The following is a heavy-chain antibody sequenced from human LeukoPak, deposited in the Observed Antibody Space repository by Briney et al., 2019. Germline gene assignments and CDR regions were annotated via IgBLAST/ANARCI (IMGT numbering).Heavy chain of an antibody. CDR1: GFTFSTYS. Sequence: PGGSLRLSCAASGFTFSTYSMNWVRQAPGKGLEWVSSISSSSTYIYYADSVKGRFTISRDNAKNSLYLQMNSLRAEDTAVYYCARGSTDWGGEYFFDYWGQGTLITVSS. V-gene: IGHV3-21*01. CDR3: ARGSTDWGGEYFFDY. CDR2: ISSSSTYI. D-gene: IGHD7-27*01. J-gene: IGHJ4*02.